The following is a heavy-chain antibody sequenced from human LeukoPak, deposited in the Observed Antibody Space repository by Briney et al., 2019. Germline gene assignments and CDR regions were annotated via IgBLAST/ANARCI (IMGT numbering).Heavy chain of an antibody. CDR2: INWNGGST. J-gene: IGHJ6*03. D-gene: IGHD1-26*01. CDR1: GGSFSGYY. Sequence: ETLSLTCAVYGGSFSGYYWSWIRQPPGKGLEWVSGINWNGGSTGYADSVKGRFTISRDNAKNSLYLQMNSLRAEDTALYYCARSLGRVGYYYMDVWGKGTTVTVSS. V-gene: IGHV3-20*04. CDR3: ARSLGRVGYYYMDV.